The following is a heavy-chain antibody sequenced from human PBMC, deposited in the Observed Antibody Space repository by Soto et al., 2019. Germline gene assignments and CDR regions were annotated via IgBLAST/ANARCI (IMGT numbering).Heavy chain of an antibody. J-gene: IGHJ1*01. CDR1: GGSVNSGSYY. V-gene: IGHV4-61*01. D-gene: IGHD3-16*01. Sequence: QVQLQESGPGLVKPSETLSLTCTVSGGSVNSGSYYWNWIRQPPGKGLEWLGYVFYSGNSNYKPSLRSRVAISVDTSKNQFFLRLSSVTAADTAVYYCVRSYTLMVAALGEWGQGTLVTVSS. CDR2: VFYSGNS. CDR3: VRSYTLMVAALGE.